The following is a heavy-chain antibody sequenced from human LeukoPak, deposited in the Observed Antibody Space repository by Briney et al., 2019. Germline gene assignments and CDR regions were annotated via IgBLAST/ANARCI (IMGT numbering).Heavy chain of an antibody. CDR1: GFTFSDYY. J-gene: IGHJ2*01. CDR3: AREGGPPPWYFDL. D-gene: IGHD3-16*01. V-gene: IGHV3-11*05. Sequence: KTGGSLRLSCAASGFTFSDYYMSWIRQAPGKGLEWVSYISKSSSSTNYADSVKGRFSISRDKAKNSLYLQMNSLSAEDTAVYHCAREGGPPPWYFDLWGRGTLVTVSS. CDR2: ISKSSSST.